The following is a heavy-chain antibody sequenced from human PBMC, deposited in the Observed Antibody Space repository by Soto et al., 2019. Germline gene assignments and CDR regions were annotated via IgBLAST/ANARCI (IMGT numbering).Heavy chain of an antibody. CDR1: GYTFTSYG. V-gene: IGHV1-18*01. CDR3: ARDLRLQYYQNENWFDP. CDR2: ISAYNGNT. D-gene: IGHD2-2*01. Sequence: GASVKVSCKASGYTFTSYGMSWVRQAPGQGLEWMGWISAYNGNTNYAQKLQGRVTMTTDTSTSTAYMELRSLRSDDTAVYYCARDLRLQYYQNENWFDPWGQGTLLTVSS. J-gene: IGHJ5*02.